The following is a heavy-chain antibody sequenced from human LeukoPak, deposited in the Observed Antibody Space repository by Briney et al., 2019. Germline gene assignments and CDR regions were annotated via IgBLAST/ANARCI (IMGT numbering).Heavy chain of an antibody. CDR2: IYYSGST. J-gene: IGHJ4*02. CDR1: VGSISSYY. D-gene: IGHD2-21*01. V-gene: IGHV4-59*08. CDR3: ARRVVNFDY. Sequence: SETLSLTCTVSVGSISSYYWSWIRQPPGKGLEWIGYIYYSGSTNYNPSLNSRVTISVDTSKNQFSLKLSSVTAADTAVYYCARRVVNFDYWGQGTLVTVSS.